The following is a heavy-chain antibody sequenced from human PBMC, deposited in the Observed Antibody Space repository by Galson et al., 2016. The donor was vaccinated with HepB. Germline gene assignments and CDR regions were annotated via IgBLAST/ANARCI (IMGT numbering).Heavy chain of an antibody. CDR2: IKSDMST. Sequence: SLRLSCAASGFTFSNCWMHWVRQAPGKGLVWVSYIKSDMSTNYADSVKGRFTISRDNAKNTLYLQLNSLRAEDTAVYFCARDYGYGLDVWGKGITVTVSS. CDR3: ARDYGYGLDV. CDR1: GFTFSNCW. V-gene: IGHV3-74*01. D-gene: IGHD3-16*01. J-gene: IGHJ6*04.